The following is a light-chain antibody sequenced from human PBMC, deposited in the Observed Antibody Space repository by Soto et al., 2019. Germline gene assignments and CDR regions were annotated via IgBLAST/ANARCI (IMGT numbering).Light chain of an antibody. V-gene: IGKV4-1*01. CDR2: WAS. J-gene: IGKJ4*01. CDR1: QNGLYSSNNKNY. Sequence: DIVMTQSPDSLAVSLGERATINCKSSQNGLYSSNNKNYLAWYQQKLGQPPKLLIYWASTRESGVPDRFSGSGSGTDFTLTISSLQAEDVAVYYCQQYYGAPLTFGGGTKVEIK. CDR3: QQYYGAPLT.